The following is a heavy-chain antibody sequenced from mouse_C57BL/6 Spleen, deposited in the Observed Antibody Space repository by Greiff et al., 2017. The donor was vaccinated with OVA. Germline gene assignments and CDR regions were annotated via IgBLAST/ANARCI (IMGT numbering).Heavy chain of an antibody. CDR1: GYTFTDYY. CDR3: ARMTTPYAMDY. Sequence: EVKLQQSGPELVKPGASVKISCKASGYTFTDYYMNWVKQSHGKSLEWIGDINPNNGGTSYNQKFKGKATLTVDKSSSTAYMELPSLTSEDSAVYYCARMTTPYAMDYWGQGTSVTVSS. CDR2: INPNNGGT. J-gene: IGHJ4*01. D-gene: IGHD2-13*01. V-gene: IGHV1-26*01.